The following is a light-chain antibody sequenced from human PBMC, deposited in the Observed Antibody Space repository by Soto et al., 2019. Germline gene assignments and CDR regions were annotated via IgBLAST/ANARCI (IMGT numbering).Light chain of an antibody. V-gene: IGKV1-39*01. Sequence: DIQMTQSPSTLSASVGGRVTIACRSSQSISSYLNWYQQKPGKAPKLLIYAASSLQSGVPSRFSGSGSGTDFTLTISSLQPEDFATYYCQQANSFPPTFGQGTRLEIK. CDR3: QQANSFPPT. J-gene: IGKJ5*01. CDR1: QSISSY. CDR2: AAS.